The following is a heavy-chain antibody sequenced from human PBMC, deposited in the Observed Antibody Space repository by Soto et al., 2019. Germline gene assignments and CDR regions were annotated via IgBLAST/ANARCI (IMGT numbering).Heavy chain of an antibody. D-gene: IGHD3-10*01. CDR3: ARGWTDPYPGSRIFDF. CDR2: ITDTGGDT. CDR1: GITSGSRA. V-gene: IGHV3-23*01. Sequence: EVQLLESGGDLVQPGGSLRLSCVASGITSGSRAMSWVRQAPGEGLEWVSIITDTGGDTKYADSVRGRFTISRDNSKNTLYLQMSSLRVEDSAVYYCARGWTDPYPGSRIFDFWGRGTLVTVSA. J-gene: IGHJ4*02.